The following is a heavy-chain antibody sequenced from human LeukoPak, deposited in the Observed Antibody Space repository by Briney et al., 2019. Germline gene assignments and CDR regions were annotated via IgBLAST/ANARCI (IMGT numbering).Heavy chain of an antibody. D-gene: IGHD3-16*01. Sequence: SETLSLTCTVSGYSISSGYYWGWIRQPPGKGLEWIGSIYHSGSTYYNPSLKSRVTISVDTSKNQFSLKLSSVTAADTAVYYCAREGLDWGNVYWGQGTLVTVSS. CDR1: GYSISSGYY. J-gene: IGHJ4*02. CDR3: AREGLDWGNVY. CDR2: IYHSGST. V-gene: IGHV4-38-2*02.